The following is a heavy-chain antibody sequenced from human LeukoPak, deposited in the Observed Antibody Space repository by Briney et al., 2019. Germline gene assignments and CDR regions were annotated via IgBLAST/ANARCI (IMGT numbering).Heavy chain of an antibody. V-gene: IGHV1-18*01. D-gene: IGHD3-10*01. CDR3: ARGAGITMVRGVIITSRHYYMDV. CDR2: ISAYNGNT. CDR1: GYTFTNYG. J-gene: IGHJ6*03. Sequence: ASVKVSCKASGYTFTNYGISWVRQAPGQGLEWMGWISAYNGNTNYAQKLQGRVTMTTDTSTSTAYMELRSLRSDDTAVYYCARGAGITMVRGVIITSRHYYMDVWGKGTTVTISS.